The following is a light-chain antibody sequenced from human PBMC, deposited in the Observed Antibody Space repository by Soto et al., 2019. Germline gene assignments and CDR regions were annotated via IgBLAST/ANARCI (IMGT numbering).Light chain of an antibody. CDR1: SSDVGGYNS. J-gene: IGLJ1*01. CDR3: CSYAGTYTFV. CDR2: AVT. Sequence: QSALTQPPSASGSPGQSVTISCTGTSSDVGGYNSVSWYQQHPGKAPKLMIYAVTKRPSGVPARFSGSKSGNTASLTISGLQAEDEADYYCCSYAGTYTFVFGTGTKVTVL. V-gene: IGLV2-11*01.